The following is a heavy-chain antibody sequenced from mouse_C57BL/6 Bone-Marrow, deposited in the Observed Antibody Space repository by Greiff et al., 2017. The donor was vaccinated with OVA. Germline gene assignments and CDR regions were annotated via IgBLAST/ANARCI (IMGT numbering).Heavy chain of an antibody. CDR3: VRRGYYVSSYVGIYYAMDY. D-gene: IGHD1-1*01. V-gene: IGHV10-1*01. CDR2: IRSKSNNYAT. J-gene: IGHJ4*01. CDR1: GFSFNTYA. Sequence: EVKLMESGGGLVQPKGSLKLSCAASGFSFNTYAMNWVRQAPGKGLEWVARIRSKSNNYATYYADSVKDRFTISRDDSESMLYLQMNNLKTEDTAMYYCVRRGYYVSSYVGIYYAMDYWGQGTSVTVSS.